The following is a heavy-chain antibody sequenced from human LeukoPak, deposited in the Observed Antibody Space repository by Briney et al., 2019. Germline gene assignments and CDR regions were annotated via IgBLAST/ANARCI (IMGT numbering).Heavy chain of an antibody. Sequence: PSETLSLTCTVSGGSISSYYWSWIRQPPGKGLEWIGYISYSGSTNYNPSLKSRVTISVDTSKNQLSLKLSSVTAADTAVYYCARLTGYSSESWFDPWGQGTLVTVSS. D-gene: IGHD3-9*01. CDR2: ISYSGST. CDR3: ARLTGYSSESWFDP. J-gene: IGHJ5*02. V-gene: IGHV4-59*01. CDR1: GGSISSYY.